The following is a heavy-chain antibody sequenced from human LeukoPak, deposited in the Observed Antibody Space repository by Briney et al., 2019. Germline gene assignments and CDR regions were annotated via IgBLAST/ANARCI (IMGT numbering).Heavy chain of an antibody. CDR3: AKDSSQQQLAIFDY. CDR1: GFTFDDYA. V-gene: IGHV3-9*01. CDR2: ISWNSGSI. D-gene: IGHD6-13*01. J-gene: IGHJ4*02. Sequence: PGGSLRLSCAASGFTFDDYAMHWVRQAPGKGLEWVSGISWNSGSIGYADSVKGRFTISRDNAKNSLYLQMNSLRAEDTALYYCAKDSSQQQLAIFDYWGQGTLVTVSS.